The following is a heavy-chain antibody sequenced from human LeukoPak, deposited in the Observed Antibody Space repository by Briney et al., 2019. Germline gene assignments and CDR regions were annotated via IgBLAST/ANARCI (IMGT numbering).Heavy chain of an antibody. Sequence: GGSLRLSCAASGFTFSLYWMSWVRQAPGKGLEWVANIKQDGSEKYYVDSVKGRFTISRDNAKSSLYLQMNSLRAEDTAVYYCVSTATFDHWGQGSLVTVSS. CDR3: VSTATFDH. CDR2: IKQDGSEK. CDR1: GFTFSLYW. J-gene: IGHJ4*02. V-gene: IGHV3-7*05. D-gene: IGHD1-26*01.